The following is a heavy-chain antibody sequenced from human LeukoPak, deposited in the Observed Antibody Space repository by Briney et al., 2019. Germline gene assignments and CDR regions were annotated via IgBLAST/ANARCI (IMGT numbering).Heavy chain of an antibody. D-gene: IGHD3-3*01. Sequence: SETLSLTCTVSGGSISSYYWSWIRQPPGKGLEWIGYIYYSGSTNYNPSLKSRVTISVDTSKNQFSLKLSSVTAADTAVYYCARDQNGGFWSGSYYYYYYYMDVWGKGTTVTVSS. CDR3: ARDQNGGFWSGSYYYYYYYMDV. V-gene: IGHV4-59*12. J-gene: IGHJ6*03. CDR1: GGSISSYY. CDR2: IYYSGST.